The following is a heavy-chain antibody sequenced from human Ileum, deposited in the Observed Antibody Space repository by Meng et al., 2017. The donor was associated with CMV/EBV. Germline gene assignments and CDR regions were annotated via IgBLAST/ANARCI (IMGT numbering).Heavy chain of an antibody. CDR1: GFTFSSYA. CDR2: ISYDGSNK. CDR3: ARRRNPGPFDS. D-gene: IGHD1-14*01. V-gene: IGHV3-30*04. Sequence: GGSLRLSCAASGFTFSSYAMHWVRQAPGKGLEWVAVISYDGSNKYYADSVKGRFTISRDNSKNTLYLQMNSLRAEDTAVYYCARRRNPGPFDSWGQGILVTVSS. J-gene: IGHJ4*02.